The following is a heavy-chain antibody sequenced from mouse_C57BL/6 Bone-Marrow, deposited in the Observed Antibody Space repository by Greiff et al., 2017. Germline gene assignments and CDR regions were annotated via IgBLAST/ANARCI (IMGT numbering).Heavy chain of an antibody. Sequence: VQLQQSGAELARPGASVKLSCKASGYTFTSYGISWVKQRTGQGLEWIGEIYPRSGNTYYNEKFKGKATLTADKSSSTAYMELRSLTSEDSAVYFCARRRGYYYGSTWYFDVWGTGTTVTVSS. CDR3: ARRRGYYYGSTWYFDV. CDR1: GYTFTSYG. D-gene: IGHD1-1*01. V-gene: IGHV1-81*01. CDR2: IYPRSGNT. J-gene: IGHJ1*03.